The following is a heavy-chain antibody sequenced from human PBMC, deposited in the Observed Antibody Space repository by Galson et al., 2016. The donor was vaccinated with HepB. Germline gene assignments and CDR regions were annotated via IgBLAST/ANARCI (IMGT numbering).Heavy chain of an antibody. Sequence: SVKVSCKASGYSVTTYAMNWVRQAPGQGLKWMGWINTNTGKSTYAQAFTGRFVFSLDTSVSTTYLQISGLKAEDTAVYYCARDMGYCSSTSCYVTAFDMWGQGTMITVSA. D-gene: IGHD2-2*01. J-gene: IGHJ3*02. CDR3: ARDMGYCSSTSCYVTAFDM. V-gene: IGHV7-4-1*02. CDR1: GYSVTTYA. CDR2: INTNTGKS.